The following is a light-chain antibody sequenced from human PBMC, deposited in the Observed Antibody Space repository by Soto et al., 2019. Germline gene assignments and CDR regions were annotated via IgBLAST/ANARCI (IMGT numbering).Light chain of an antibody. J-gene: IGKJ5*01. V-gene: IGKV3-11*01. CDR3: QQRSNWPRIT. CDR1: QSVSSH. Sequence: EIVMTQSPATVSVSPGERATLSCRTSQSVSSHVAWYQQKPGQAPRLLIYDASNRATGIPARFSGSGSGTDFTLTISSLEPEDFAVYYCQQRSNWPRITFGQGTRLEIK. CDR2: DAS.